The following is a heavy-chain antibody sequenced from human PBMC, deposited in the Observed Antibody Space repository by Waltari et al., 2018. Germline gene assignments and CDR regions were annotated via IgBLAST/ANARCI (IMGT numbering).Heavy chain of an antibody. CDR1: GFIFDSYA. J-gene: IGHJ3*02. CDR3: ARVGVWNAFDM. D-gene: IGHD1-1*01. CDR2: INSMGGST. Sequence: EVQLVESGGGLVQPGGSLRLSCAASGFIFDSYAMTWVRKTPGKGLEWVAGINSMGGSTYYSDSVKGRFTISRDNSKSTLYLQMNSLRAEDTAPYSCARVGVWNAFDMWGQGTMLTVSS. V-gene: IGHV3-23*04.